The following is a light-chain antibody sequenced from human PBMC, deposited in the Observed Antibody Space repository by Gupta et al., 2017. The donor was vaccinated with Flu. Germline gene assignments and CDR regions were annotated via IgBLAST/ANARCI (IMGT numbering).Light chain of an antibody. CDR1: SSNIGSNF. V-gene: IGLV1-51*01. CDR2: DND. J-gene: IGLJ1*01. CDR3: GAWDSRLSAYV. Sequence: QSALPHPPSVSAAPGQCVTSSRLGISSNIGSNFVSWYRHVPGAAHKLLIHDNDKRPSGIPDRFSGSKSGTSATLGITGLQTGDGADYYCGAWDSRLSAYVFGTGTRVSVL.